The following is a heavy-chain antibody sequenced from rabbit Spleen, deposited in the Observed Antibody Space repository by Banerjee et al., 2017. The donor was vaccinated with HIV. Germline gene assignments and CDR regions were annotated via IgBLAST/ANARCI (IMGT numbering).Heavy chain of an antibody. Sequence: QEQLVESGGGLVQPEGSLTLTCTASGFSFSSSYYMCWVRQAPGKGLEWIGCIYGGDGSSTAYANWAKGRFTISKTSSTTVPLQMTSLTAPDTATYFCARGSAAMTMVITGYYLSLLGPGPLVTVS. J-gene: IGHJ4*01. D-gene: IGHD2-1*01. V-gene: IGHV1S45*01. CDR2: IYGGDGSST. CDR1: GFSFSSSYY. CDR3: ARGSAAMTMVITGYYLSL.